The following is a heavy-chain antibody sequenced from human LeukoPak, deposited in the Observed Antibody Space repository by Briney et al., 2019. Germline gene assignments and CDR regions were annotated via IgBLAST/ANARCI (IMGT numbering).Heavy chain of an antibody. CDR2: ITVSGGRT. V-gene: IGHV3-23*01. CDR3: AKDSGYTSSWYFGDY. Sequence: GGSLRLSCVASGFTFSSYVMSWVRQAPGKGLEWVSAITVSGGRTYSADSVKGRFTISRDNSKNTLYLQMNSLRAEDTAVYYCAKDSGYTSSWYFGDYWGQGTLVTVSS. J-gene: IGHJ4*02. CDR1: GFTFSSYV. D-gene: IGHD6-13*01.